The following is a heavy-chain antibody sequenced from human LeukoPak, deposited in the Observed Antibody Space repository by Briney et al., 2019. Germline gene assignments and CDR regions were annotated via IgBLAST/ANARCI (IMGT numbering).Heavy chain of an antibody. D-gene: IGHD3-3*01. V-gene: IGHV1-24*01. CDR1: GSSLSEFS. Sequence: ASVKVSCKISGSSLSEFSVHWVRQAPGKGLEWMGGFDPEDDETVYAQKLQGRVTMTEDTSADTAYMELRGLRSDDTGVYYCARDTYDFWSGYLLPDWGQGTLVTVSS. CDR3: ARDTYDFWSGYLLPD. CDR2: FDPEDDET. J-gene: IGHJ4*02.